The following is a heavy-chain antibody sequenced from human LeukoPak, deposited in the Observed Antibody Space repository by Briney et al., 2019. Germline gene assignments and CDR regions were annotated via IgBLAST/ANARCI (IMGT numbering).Heavy chain of an antibody. CDR1: GGSISSYY. CDR2: IYYSGYT. J-gene: IGHJ5*02. CDR3: AREVTGTWNNWFDP. Sequence: SETLSLTCTVSGGSISSYYWSWIRQPPGKGLKWIGNIYYSGYTTYSPSLRSRVTISVDKSKNQFSLKLSSVTAADTAVYYCAREVTGTWNNWFDPWGQGTLVTVSS. V-gene: IGHV4-59*12. D-gene: IGHD1-7*01.